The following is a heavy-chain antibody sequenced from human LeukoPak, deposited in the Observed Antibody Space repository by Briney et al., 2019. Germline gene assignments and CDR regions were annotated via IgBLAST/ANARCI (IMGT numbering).Heavy chain of an antibody. CDR2: MNPNSGNT. CDR3: ARGRYSSGWYSFTAFFAFDI. CDR1: GYTFTGYY. Sequence: ASVKVSCKASGYTFTGYYMHWVRQAPGQGLEWMGWMNPNSGNTGYAQKFQGRVTMTRNTSISTAYMELSSLRSEDTAVYYCARGRYSSGWYSFTAFFAFDIWGQGTMVTVSS. J-gene: IGHJ3*02. D-gene: IGHD6-19*01. V-gene: IGHV1-8*02.